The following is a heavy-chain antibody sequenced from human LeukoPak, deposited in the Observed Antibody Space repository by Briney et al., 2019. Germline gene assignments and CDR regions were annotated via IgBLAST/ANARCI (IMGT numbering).Heavy chain of an antibody. CDR2: IYYSGST. Sequence: SETLSLTCTVSGGSISSYYWSWIRQPPGKGLEWIGYIYYSGSTSYNPSLKSRVTISVDTSKNQFALKLSSVTAADTAVYYCARQKRWLHFDYWGQGTLVTVSS. CDR1: GGSISSYY. D-gene: IGHD5-12*01. V-gene: IGHV4-59*01. CDR3: ARQKRWLHFDY. J-gene: IGHJ4*02.